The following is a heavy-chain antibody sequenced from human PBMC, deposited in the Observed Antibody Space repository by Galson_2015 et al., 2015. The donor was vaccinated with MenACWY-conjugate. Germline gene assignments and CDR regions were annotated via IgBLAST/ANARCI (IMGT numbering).Heavy chain of an antibody. CDR1: GYTFATYV. CDR3: ARDSGPIEFVDH. CDR2: INAGHGRT. Sequence: SVKVSCKASGYTFATYVIHWVRQAPGQRLEWMGWINAGHGRTKYSQKFQGRVTITRDTFATTAYMELSSLTSEDTAVYYCARDSGPIEFVDHWGQGTLVTVSS. J-gene: IGHJ5*02. V-gene: IGHV1-3*01. D-gene: IGHD7-27*01.